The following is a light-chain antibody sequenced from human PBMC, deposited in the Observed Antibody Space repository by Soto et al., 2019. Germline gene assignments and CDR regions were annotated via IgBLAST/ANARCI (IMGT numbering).Light chain of an antibody. V-gene: IGKV1-39*01. J-gene: IGKJ2*01. Sequence: DIQMTQSPSPLSASVGDRVTITCRASQSISTSLNWYQQKPGKAPKLLIYAASSLQSGVPSRFSGSGSGTDFTLTISSLQPEDSATYYCQQSYSTPYMYTFGQGTKLEIK. CDR2: AAS. CDR1: QSISTS. CDR3: QQSYSTPYMYT.